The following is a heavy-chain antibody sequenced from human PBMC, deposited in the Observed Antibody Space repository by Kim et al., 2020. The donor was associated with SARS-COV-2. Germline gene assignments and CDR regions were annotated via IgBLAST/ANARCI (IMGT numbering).Heavy chain of an antibody. V-gene: IGHV3-30*12. CDR2: MYFNGTDK. D-gene: IGHD6-19*01. CDR3: ARVLSAYSGGWCAPFDS. Sequence: GGSLRLSCAASGFTFTNYGMHWVRQTPGKGLGWVASMYFNGTDKYYEDSVRGRFSISGDNSKSTLYLQMSGLRVEDTAVYYCARVLSAYSGGWCAPFDSWGEGTLDTVSS. CDR1: GFTFTNYG. J-gene: IGHJ4*02.